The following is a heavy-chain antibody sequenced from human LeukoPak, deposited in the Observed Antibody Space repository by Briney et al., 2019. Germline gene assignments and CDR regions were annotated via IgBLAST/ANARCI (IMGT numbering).Heavy chain of an antibody. CDR2: INPSGGST. V-gene: IGHV1-46*01. J-gene: IGHJ4*02. D-gene: IGHD3-16*02. Sequence: GASVKVSCKASGYTFTSYYIHWVRQAPGQGLGWMGIINPSGGSTAYGKKFQRRVTMTRDTSTSTVYMELSSLRSEDTAVYYCARADDYVWGSYRYFDYWGQGTLVTVSS. CDR1: GYTFTSYY. CDR3: ARADDYVWGSYRYFDY.